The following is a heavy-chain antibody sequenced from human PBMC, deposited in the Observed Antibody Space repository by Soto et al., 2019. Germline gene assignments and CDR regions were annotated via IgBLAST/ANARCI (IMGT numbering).Heavy chain of an antibody. J-gene: IGHJ6*02. CDR2: IYYSGST. Sequence: PSETLSLTCTVSGGSISSGGYYWSWIRQHPGKGLEWIGYIYYSGSTYYNPSLKSRVTISVDTSKNQFSLKLSSVTAADTAVYYCARSSAQLWSGYYIPSYYYYGMDVWGQGTTVTVSS. CDR1: GGSISSGGYY. V-gene: IGHV4-31*03. D-gene: IGHD3-3*01. CDR3: ARSSAQLWSGYYIPSYYYYGMDV.